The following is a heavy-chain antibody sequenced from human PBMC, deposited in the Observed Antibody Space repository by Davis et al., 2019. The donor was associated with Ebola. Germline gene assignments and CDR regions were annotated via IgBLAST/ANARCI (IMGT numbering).Heavy chain of an antibody. CDR3: ARGDYSFDY. J-gene: IGHJ4*02. CDR1: GGSISRYY. CDR2: IYYSGST. D-gene: IGHD4-11*01. Sequence: SETLSLTCTVSGGSISRYYWSWIRQPPGKGLEWIGYIYYSGSTNYNPSLKSRVTISVDTSKNQFSLKLSSVTAADTAVYYCARGDYSFDYWGQGTLVTVSS. V-gene: IGHV4-59*01.